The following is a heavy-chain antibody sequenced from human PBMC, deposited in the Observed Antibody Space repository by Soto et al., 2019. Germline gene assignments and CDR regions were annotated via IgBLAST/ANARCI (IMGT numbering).Heavy chain of an antibody. Sequence: ATGKVCCNASVVTVACNDKIPVRQGPGQGLQWMGWMNANVDATDSPQEFKGRVSMTWNASISTAYLGLHNLKPADTAVYYCAREGVVGCSLWHDPWGQGSVDSVS. J-gene: IGHJ5*02. V-gene: IGHV1-8*01. CDR1: VVTVACND. CDR3: AREGVVGCSLWHDP. D-gene: IGHD3-3*01. CDR2: MNANVDAT.